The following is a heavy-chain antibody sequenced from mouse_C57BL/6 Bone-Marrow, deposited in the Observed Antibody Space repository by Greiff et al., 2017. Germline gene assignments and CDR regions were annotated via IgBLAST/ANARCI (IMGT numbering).Heavy chain of an antibody. V-gene: IGHV1-64*01. J-gene: IGHJ4*01. D-gene: IGHD2-5*01. CDR2: IHPNSGST. Sequence: QVQLQQPGAELVKPGASVKLSCKASGYTFTSYWMHWVKQRPGQGLEWIGMIHPNSGSTNYNEKFKSKATLTVDKSSSTAYMQLSSLTSEDSAVYYCARYHYSNYYAMVYWGQGTSVTVSS. CDR1: GYTFTSYW. CDR3: ARYHYSNYYAMVY.